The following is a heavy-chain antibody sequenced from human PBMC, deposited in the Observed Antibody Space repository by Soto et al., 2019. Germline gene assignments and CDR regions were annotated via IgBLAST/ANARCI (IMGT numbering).Heavy chain of an antibody. CDR3: ARDAAEPGESDRFDQ. J-gene: IGHJ5*02. CDR2: VFHKGIT. V-gene: IGHV4-4*02. Sequence: QVQLQESGPRQVSPSGTLSLICNVYGDYIIRNVWWSWVRQRHGKGLEWIGEVFHKGITYYNPSFASRVTMSVDKSRKQFSLLMTSLTAAETAKYYCARDAAEPGESDRFDQWGQGILVAFYS. D-gene: IGHD2-15*01. CDR1: GDYIIRNVW.